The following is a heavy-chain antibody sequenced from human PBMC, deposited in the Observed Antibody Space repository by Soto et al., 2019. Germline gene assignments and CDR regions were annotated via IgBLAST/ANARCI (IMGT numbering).Heavy chain of an antibody. J-gene: IGHJ4*02. CDR2: IIPILGIT. V-gene: IGHV1-69*02. CDR1: GGTFSSYT. CDR3: ASQYQPLNVASFDY. D-gene: IGHD2-2*01. Sequence: QVQLVQSGAEVKKPGSSVKVSCKASGGTFSSYTLSWVRQAPGQGLEWMGRIIPILGITYYAQKFKGRVTLTAEKSTRTAYMELSSLRSGDTPVYYCASQYQPLNVASFDYWGQGTLVTVSS.